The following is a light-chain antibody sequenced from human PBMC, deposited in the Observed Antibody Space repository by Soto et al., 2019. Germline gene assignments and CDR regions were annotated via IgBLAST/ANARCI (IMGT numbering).Light chain of an antibody. J-gene: IGLJ1*01. Sequence: QSALTQPRSVSGSPGQSVTISCTGTSSDVGGYNFVSWYQQHPGKAPKLKIYDVRKRPSGVPDRFSGSKSGNTASLTISGLQAEYEADYYCCSYAGSYTWVFGTGTKVTVL. CDR3: CSYAGSYTWV. CDR1: SSDVGGYNF. CDR2: DVR. V-gene: IGLV2-11*01.